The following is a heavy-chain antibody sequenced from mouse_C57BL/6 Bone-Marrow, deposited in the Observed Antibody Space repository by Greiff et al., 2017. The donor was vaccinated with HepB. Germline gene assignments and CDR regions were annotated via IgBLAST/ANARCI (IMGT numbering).Heavy chain of an antibody. J-gene: IGHJ4*01. V-gene: IGHV5-2*01. D-gene: IGHD2-4*01. CDR3: AIYYDYGGYAMDY. CDR2: INSDGGST. Sequence: DVKLVESGGGLVQPGESLKLSCESNEYEFPSHDMSWVRKTPEKRLELVAAINSDGGSTYYPDTMERRFIISRDNTKKTLYLQMSSLRSEDTALYYCAIYYDYGGYAMDYWGQGTSVTVSS. CDR1: EYEFPSHD.